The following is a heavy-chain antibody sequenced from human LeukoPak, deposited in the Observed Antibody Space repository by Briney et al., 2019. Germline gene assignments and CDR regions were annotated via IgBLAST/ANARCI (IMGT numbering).Heavy chain of an antibody. D-gene: IGHD3-3*01. CDR1: GYTFTNYG. Sequence: ASVKVSCKASGYTFTNYGISWVRQAPGQGLEWMGWVSIYNGNTDYAQKLRGRVTMTTDTSTSTAYMELRSLRSDDTAVYYCARITYDFWSGYYMPDDPWGQGTLVTVSS. V-gene: IGHV1-18*01. CDR3: ARITYDFWSGYYMPDDP. CDR2: VSIYNGNT. J-gene: IGHJ5*02.